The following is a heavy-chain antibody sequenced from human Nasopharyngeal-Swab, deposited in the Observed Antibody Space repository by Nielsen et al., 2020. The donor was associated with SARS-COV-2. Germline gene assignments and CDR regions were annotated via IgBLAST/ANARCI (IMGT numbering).Heavy chain of an antibody. CDR3: ARIRIYGDYRFDY. J-gene: IGHJ4*02. CDR2: IDWDDDK. CDR1: GFSLTTREMC. D-gene: IGHD4-17*01. Sequence: SDPTLVKPTQTPTLTCTFSGFSLTTREMCVSWIRQPPGKALEWLARIDWDDDKFYSTSLKTRLTISKDTSKNQVVLTMTNMDPVDTATYYCARIRIYGDYRFDYWGQGTLVTVSS. V-gene: IGHV2-70*17.